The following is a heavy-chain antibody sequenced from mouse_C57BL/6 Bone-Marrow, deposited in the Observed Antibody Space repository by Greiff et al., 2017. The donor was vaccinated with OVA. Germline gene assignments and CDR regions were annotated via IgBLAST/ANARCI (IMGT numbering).Heavy chain of an antibody. CDR3: TRHYYGSSYGYFDV. J-gene: IGHJ1*03. V-gene: IGHV5S21*01. D-gene: IGHD1-1*01. Sequence: EVMLVESGEGLVKPGGSLKLSCAASGFTFSSYAMSWVRQTPEKRLEWVAYISSGGDYIYYADTVKGRFTISRDNARNTLYLQMSSLKSEDTAMYYCTRHYYGSSYGYFDVWGTGTTVTVSS. CDR1: GFTFSSYA. CDR2: ISSGGDYI.